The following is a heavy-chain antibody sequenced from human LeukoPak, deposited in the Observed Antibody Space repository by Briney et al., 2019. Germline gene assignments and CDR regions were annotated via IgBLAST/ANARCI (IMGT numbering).Heavy chain of an antibody. Sequence: GGSLRLSCAASGFSFSSYAMSWVRQAPGKGLDWVSTISSSGGDTFYADSVKGRFTISRDNTKNTLYLQMNSLRAEDTAVYYCAKAPPYTKYFESWGQGTLVTVSS. J-gene: IGHJ4*02. CDR1: GFSFSSYA. CDR2: ISSSGGDT. D-gene: IGHD2-8*01. CDR3: AKAPPYTKYFES. V-gene: IGHV3-23*01.